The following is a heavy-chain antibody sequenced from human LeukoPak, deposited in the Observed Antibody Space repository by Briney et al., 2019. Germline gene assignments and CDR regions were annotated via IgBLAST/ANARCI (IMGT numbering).Heavy chain of an antibody. D-gene: IGHD1-26*01. CDR2: ISGSGGST. V-gene: IGHV3-23*01. CDR3: AKDQEVGSLLPNWLDP. J-gene: IGHJ5*02. Sequence: TGGSLRLSCAASGFTFDDYAMHWVRQAPGKGLEWVSAISGSGGSTYYADSVKGRFTISRDNSKNTLYLQMNSLRAEDTAVYYCAKDQEVGSLLPNWLDPWGQGTLVTVSS. CDR1: GFTFDDYA.